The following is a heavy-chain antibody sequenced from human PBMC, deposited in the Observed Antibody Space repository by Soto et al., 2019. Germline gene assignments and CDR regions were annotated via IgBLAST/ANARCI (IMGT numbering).Heavy chain of an antibody. CDR1: GFIFSSDS. D-gene: IGHD6-13*01. CDR3: ASDLVVAAGTFPDY. V-gene: IGHV3-21*01. CDR2: ISSSSSYI. Sequence: GEEWKLCYRSSGFIFSSDSMHWVRQAPGKGLEWVSSISSSSSYIYYADSVKGRFTISRDNAKNSLYLQMNSLRAEDTAMYYCASDLVVAAGTFPDYWCQGT. J-gene: IGHJ4*02.